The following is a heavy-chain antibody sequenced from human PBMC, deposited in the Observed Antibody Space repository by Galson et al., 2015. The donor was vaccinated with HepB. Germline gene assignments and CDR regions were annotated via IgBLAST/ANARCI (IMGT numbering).Heavy chain of an antibody. CDR2: IYYSGST. CDR1: GGSISSYY. D-gene: IGHD3-22*01. Sequence: QVQLQESGPGLVKPSETLSLTCTVSGGSISSYYWSWIRQPPGKGLEWIGYIYYSGSTNYNPSLKSRVTISVDTSKNQFSLKLSSVTAADTAVYYCARVGGDYYDSSGYPDYWGQGTLVTVSS. CDR3: ARVGGDYYDSSGYPDY. V-gene: IGHV4-59*01. J-gene: IGHJ4*02.